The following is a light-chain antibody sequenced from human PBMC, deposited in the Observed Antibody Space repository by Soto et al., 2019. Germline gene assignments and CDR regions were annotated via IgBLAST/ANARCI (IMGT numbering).Light chain of an antibody. CDR1: SSDVGGYNY. V-gene: IGLV2-14*01. J-gene: IGLJ2*01. CDR3: SSYTSSSTLVV. CDR2: DVS. Sequence: QSALTQPASVSGSPGQSITISCTGTSSDVGGYNYVSWYQQHPGKAPKLMIYDVSNRPSGVSNRFSGSKSGNTASPTISGLQAEDEADYYCSSYTSSSTLVVFGGGTKLTV.